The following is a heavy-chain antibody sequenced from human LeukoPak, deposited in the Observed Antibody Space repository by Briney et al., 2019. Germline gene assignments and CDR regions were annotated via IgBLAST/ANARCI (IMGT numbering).Heavy chain of an antibody. V-gene: IGHV4-61*08. CDR3: ALRRLTSAQIIEDNWFDP. J-gene: IGHJ5*02. CDR2: TYYSGRT. D-gene: IGHD2/OR15-2a*01. Sequence: ASETLSLTCTVSGRSVSSRGYSWNWIPQPPGKTLQRIGYTYYSGRTNHHPSLNNRVTISLDTSKNQFSLRLTSVTAADTAVYYCALRRLTSAQIIEDNWFDPWGQGTLVTVSS. CDR1: GRSVSSRGYS.